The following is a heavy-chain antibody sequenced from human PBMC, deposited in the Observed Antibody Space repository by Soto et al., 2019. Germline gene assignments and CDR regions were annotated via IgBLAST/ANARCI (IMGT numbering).Heavy chain of an antibody. V-gene: IGHV1-3*01. CDR3: ARSIVVVTALDY. J-gene: IGHJ4*02. CDR1: GYTFTSYA. D-gene: IGHD2-21*02. CDR2: INAGNGNT. Sequence: ASVKVSCKASGYTFTSYAMHWVRQAPGQRLEWMGWINAGNGNTKYSQKFQGRVTITRDTSASTAYMELSSLRSEDTAVYYCARSIVVVTALDYWRQVYLVTVSS.